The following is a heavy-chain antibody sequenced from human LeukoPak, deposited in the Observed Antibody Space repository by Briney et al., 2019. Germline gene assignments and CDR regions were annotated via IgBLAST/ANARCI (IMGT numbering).Heavy chain of an antibody. J-gene: IGHJ4*02. D-gene: IGHD6-6*01. CDR1: GGSISSGGYY. CDR2: IYHSGST. CDR3: ALRSGDSSSSYYFDY. V-gene: IGHV4-30-2*01. Sequence: KTSQTLSLTCTVSGGSISSGGYYWSWIRQPPGKGLEWIGYIYHSGSTYYNPSLKSRVTISVDRSKDQFSLKLSSVTAADTAVYYCALRSGDSSSSYYFDYWGQGTLVTVSS.